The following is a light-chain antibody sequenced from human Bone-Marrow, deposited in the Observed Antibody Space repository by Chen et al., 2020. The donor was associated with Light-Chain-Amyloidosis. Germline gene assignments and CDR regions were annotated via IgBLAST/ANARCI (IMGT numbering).Light chain of an antibody. CDR3: QSSDISNVV. CDR1: DLPTKY. J-gene: IGLJ2*01. CDR2: RDT. Sequence: SYELTQTPSVSVSPGQTARITCSGDDLPTKYAYWYQQKPGQAPVLVIHRDTERPSGISERFSGSSSGTTVTLTITGVQAEDEADYFCQSSDISNVVFGGGTKLTVL. V-gene: IGLV3-25*03.